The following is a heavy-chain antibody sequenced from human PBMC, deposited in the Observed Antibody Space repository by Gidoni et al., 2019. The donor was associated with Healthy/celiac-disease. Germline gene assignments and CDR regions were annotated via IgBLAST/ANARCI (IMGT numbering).Heavy chain of an antibody. CDR2: INHSGST. CDR3: ARGYYGSGSYYYMDV. D-gene: IGHD3-10*01. V-gene: IGHV4-34*01. J-gene: IGHJ6*03. Sequence: QVQLQQWGAGLLKPSETLSLTCAVYGGSFSGYYWSWIRQPPGKGLEWIGEINHSGSTNYNPSLKSRVTISVDTSKNQFSLKLSSVTAADTAVYYCARGYYGSGSYYYMDVWGKGTTVTVSS. CDR1: GGSFSGYY.